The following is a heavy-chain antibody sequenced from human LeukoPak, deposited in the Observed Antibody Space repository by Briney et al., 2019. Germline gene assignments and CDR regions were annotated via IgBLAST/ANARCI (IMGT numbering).Heavy chain of an antibody. J-gene: IGHJ4*02. CDR2: INQDGSET. V-gene: IGHV3-7*01. Sequence: GGSLRLSCADSGFTFRSIWMSWVRQAPGKGLEWVANINQDGSETYYVDSVKGRFTISRDNAKNSLYLQMNSLRAEDTAVYYCVHSHLGRDILTGYSNHRGQGTLVTVSS. CDR1: GFTFRSIW. CDR3: VHSHLGRDILTGYSNH. D-gene: IGHD3-9*01.